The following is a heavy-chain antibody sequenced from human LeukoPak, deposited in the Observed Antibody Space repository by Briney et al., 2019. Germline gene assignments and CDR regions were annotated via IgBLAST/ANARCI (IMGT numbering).Heavy chain of an antibody. Sequence: PGGSLRLSCAASGFTSTNYWMTWVRQAPGKGLEWVANIKQDGGEKYYVDSVQGRFTISRDNAKNSLYLQMNSLRVEDTAVYYCARMSSSSWYVCDYWGQGTLVTVSS. CDR2: IKQDGGEK. J-gene: IGHJ4*02. D-gene: IGHD6-13*01. V-gene: IGHV3-7*01. CDR1: GFTSTNYW. CDR3: ARMSSSSWYVCDY.